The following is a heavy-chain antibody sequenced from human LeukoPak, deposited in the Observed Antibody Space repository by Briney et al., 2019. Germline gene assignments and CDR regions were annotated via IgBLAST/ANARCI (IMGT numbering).Heavy chain of an antibody. J-gene: IGHJ4*02. CDR1: GGSISSSSYY. CDR3: ARDRQQSRGLIG. Sequence: SETLSLTCTVSGGSISSSSYYWGWIRQPPGKGLEWIGSIYYSGSTYYNPSLKSRVTISVDTSKNQFSLKLSSVTAADTAVYYCARDRQQSRGLIGWGPGTLVNVSS. D-gene: IGHD6-13*01. CDR2: IYYSGST. V-gene: IGHV4-39*07.